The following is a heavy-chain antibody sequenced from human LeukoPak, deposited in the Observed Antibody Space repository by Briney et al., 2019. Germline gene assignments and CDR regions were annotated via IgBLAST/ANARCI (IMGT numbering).Heavy chain of an antibody. V-gene: IGHV3-30*03. Sequence: GRSLRLSCAASGFTFSSYGMHWVRQAPGKGLEWVAVISYDGSNKYYADSVKGRFTISRDNSKNTLYLQMNSLRAEDTAVYYCARLGGAVDYWGQGTLVTVSS. CDR2: ISYDGSNK. D-gene: IGHD1-26*01. CDR1: GFTFSSYG. J-gene: IGHJ4*02. CDR3: ARLGGAVDY.